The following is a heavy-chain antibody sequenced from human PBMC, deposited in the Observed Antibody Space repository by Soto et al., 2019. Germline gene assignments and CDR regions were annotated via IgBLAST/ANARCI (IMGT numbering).Heavy chain of an antibody. CDR1: GYTFTSYG. Sequence: QVQLVQSGAEVKKPGASVKVSCKASGYTFTSYGISWVRQAPGQGLAWMGWISAYNGNTNYAQKLQGRVTMTTDTSTRTAYMELRSLRSDDTAVYYCARAQLAYYDFWRVGMDVWGQGTTVTVSS. V-gene: IGHV1-18*01. J-gene: IGHJ6*02. CDR3: ARAQLAYYDFWRVGMDV. CDR2: ISAYNGNT. D-gene: IGHD3-3*01.